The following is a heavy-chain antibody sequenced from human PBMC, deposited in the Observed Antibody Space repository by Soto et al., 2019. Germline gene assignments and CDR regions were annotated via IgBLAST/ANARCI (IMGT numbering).Heavy chain of an antibody. CDR3: ARVSSYDSSGYSPH. V-gene: IGHV1-3*01. J-gene: IGHJ4*02. CDR2: INAGNGNT. D-gene: IGHD3-22*01. CDR1: GYTFTSYA. Sequence: GASVKVSCKASGYTFTSYAVHWVRQAPVQRLEWMGWINAGNGNTKYSQKFQGRVTITRDTSASTAYMELSSLRSEDTAVYYCARVSSYDSSGYSPHWGQGTLVNVSS.